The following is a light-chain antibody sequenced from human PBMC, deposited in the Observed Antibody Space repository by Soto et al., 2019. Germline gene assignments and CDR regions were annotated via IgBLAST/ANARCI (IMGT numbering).Light chain of an antibody. CDR1: SSDVGSYKL. J-gene: IGLJ7*01. CDR2: EVS. CDR3: CSYAVTSTNTV. V-gene: IGLV2-23*02. Sequence: QSALTQPASVSGSPGQSITISCTGTSSDVGSYKLVSWYQQHPGKAPKLMISEVSKPPSGISGRFSGYKSGSTVSLTISGRQAEDEADYCCCSYAVTSTNTVFGGGTQLTVL.